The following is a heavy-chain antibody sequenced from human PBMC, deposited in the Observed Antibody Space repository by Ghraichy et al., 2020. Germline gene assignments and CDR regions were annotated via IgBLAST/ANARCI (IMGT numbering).Heavy chain of an antibody. Sequence: GGSLRLSCAASGFTFSSYSMNWVRQAPGKGLEWVSYISSSSSTIDYADSVKGRFTISRDNAKNSLYLQMNSLRAEDTAVYYCARIAARPYYFDYWGQGTLVTVSS. CDR2: ISSSSSTI. CDR1: GFTFSSYS. J-gene: IGHJ4*02. CDR3: ARIAARPYYFDY. D-gene: IGHD6-6*01. V-gene: IGHV3-48*01.